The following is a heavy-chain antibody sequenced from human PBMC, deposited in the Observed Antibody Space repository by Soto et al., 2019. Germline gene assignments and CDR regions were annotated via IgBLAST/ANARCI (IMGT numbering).Heavy chain of an antibody. J-gene: IGHJ5*02. Sequence: PGGSLRLSCAASGFTFSSYSMNWVRQAPGKGLEWVASISSSGTYFFYEDSVKGRFTISRDNSKNTPYLQMNSLRAEDTAVYYCARDVLATYYDFWSGPRGFDPWGQGT. CDR1: GFTFSSYS. V-gene: IGHV3-21*01. D-gene: IGHD3-3*01. CDR2: ISSSGTYF. CDR3: ARDVLATYYDFWSGPRGFDP.